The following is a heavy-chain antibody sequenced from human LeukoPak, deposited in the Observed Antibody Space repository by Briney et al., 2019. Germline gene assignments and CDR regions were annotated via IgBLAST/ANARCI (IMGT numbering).Heavy chain of an antibody. Sequence: SETLSLTCTVSGGSISSYHWSWIRQSPGKGLEWMGYIQYSGSTNRNPSLKSRVTISVDTSKNQFSLKLSSVTAADAAVYYCASLIYDSSGYYFDKWGQGTLVTVSS. CDR2: IQYSGST. V-gene: IGHV4-59*08. CDR1: GGSISSYH. J-gene: IGHJ4*02. CDR3: ASLIYDSSGYYFDK. D-gene: IGHD3-22*01.